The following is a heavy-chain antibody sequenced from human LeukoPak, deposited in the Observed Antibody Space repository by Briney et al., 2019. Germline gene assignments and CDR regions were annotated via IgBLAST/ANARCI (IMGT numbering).Heavy chain of an antibody. D-gene: IGHD3-22*01. CDR2: ISSSSSYI. V-gene: IGHV3-21*01. J-gene: IGHJ3*02. CDR1: GFTFSSYS. Sequence: GGSLRLSCAASGFTFSSYSMNWVRQAPGKGLEWVSSISSSSSYIYYADSVKGRFTISRDNAKNSLYLQMDSLRAEDTAVYYCARAMIVSRALDIWGQGTMVTVSS. CDR3: ARAMIVSRALDI.